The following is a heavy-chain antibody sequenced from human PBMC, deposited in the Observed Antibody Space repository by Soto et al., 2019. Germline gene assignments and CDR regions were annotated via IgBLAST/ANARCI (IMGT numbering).Heavy chain of an antibody. Sequence: QLLLRHWAPGLRSPSETRSLTAGVSGAPFTPYSWFWIRHPPGGGLGGIGGSLNGGSTSYNASFKSRVTISLDTSSVQFSLHLAAMTAADTAVYYCARGWGATGYTRGWQRVAYYHSALDVWGQGTAVTVSS. CDR1: GAPFTPYS. CDR3: ARGWGATGYTRGWQRVAYYHSALDV. D-gene: IGHD6-19*01. J-gene: IGHJ6*02. V-gene: IGHV4-34*01. CDR2: SLNGGST.